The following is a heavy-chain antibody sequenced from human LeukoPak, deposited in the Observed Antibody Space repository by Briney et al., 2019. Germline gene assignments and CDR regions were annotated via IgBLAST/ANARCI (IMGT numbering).Heavy chain of an antibody. V-gene: IGHV4-34*01. D-gene: IGHD6-19*01. CDR1: GGSFSGYY. CDR2: INHSGST. J-gene: IGHJ5*02. CDR3: ARGRQESGYSSGWYYADWFDP. Sequence: SETLSLTCAVYGGSFSGYYGSWIRQPPGKGLEWIGEINHSGSTNYNPSLKSRVTISVDTSKNQFSLKLSSVTAADTAVYYCARGRQESGYSSGWYYADWFDPWGQGTLVTVSS.